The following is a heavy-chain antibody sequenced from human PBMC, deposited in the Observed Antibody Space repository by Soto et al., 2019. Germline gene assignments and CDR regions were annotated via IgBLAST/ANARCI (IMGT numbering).Heavy chain of an antibody. D-gene: IGHD6-19*01. CDR2: INSDGSSI. J-gene: IGHJ4*02. CDR3: ARETGYCSGWRQDY. CDR1: GFTFSSYW. Sequence: EVQLVESGGGLVQPGGSLRLSCAASGFTFSSYWMHWVRQAPGKGLVWVSRINSDGSSISYADSVKGRFTISRDNAKNTLYLHMNSLRVEDTAVYYCARETGYCSGWRQDYWGQGTLVAVSS. V-gene: IGHV3-74*01.